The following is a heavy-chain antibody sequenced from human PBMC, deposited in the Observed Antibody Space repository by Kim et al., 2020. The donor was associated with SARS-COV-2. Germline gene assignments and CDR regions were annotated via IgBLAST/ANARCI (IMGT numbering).Heavy chain of an antibody. CDR2: INPSGGST. V-gene: IGHV1-46*01. D-gene: IGHD2-15*01. CDR1: GYTFTSYY. CDR3: ARGDIVVVVAAYNWFDP. J-gene: IGHJ5*02. Sequence: ASVKVSCKASGYTFTSYYMHWVRQAPGQGLEWMGIINPSGGSTSYAQKFQGRVTMTRDTSTSTVYMELSSLRSEDTAVYYCARGDIVVVVAAYNWFDPWGQGTLVTVSS.